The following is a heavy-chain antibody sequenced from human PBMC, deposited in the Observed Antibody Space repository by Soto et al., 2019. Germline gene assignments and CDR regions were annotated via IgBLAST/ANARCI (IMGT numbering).Heavy chain of an antibody. CDR1: GFTFSSYD. Sequence: GGSLRLSCAASGFTFSSYDMHWVRQATGKGLEWVSAIGTAGDTYYPGSVKGRFTISRENAKNSLYLQMNSLRAGDTAVYYCARGLEPWGTRSYYFDYWGQGTLVTVAS. J-gene: IGHJ4*02. V-gene: IGHV3-13*01. CDR3: ARGLEPWGTRSYYFDY. CDR2: IGTAGDT. D-gene: IGHD1-1*01.